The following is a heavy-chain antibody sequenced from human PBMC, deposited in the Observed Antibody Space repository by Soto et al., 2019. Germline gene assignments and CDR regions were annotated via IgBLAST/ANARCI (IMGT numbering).Heavy chain of an antibody. Sequence: EVQLVQSGAEVQKPGESLKISCKGSGYSFNNYWIGWVRQMPGKGLEWMGIIYLDDSDTRYSPSFQGQVTISADKSINTAYLQWSSLKASDTAIYYCARRHPVSGYFDYCGQGTLVTVSS. CDR3: ARRHPVSGYFDY. D-gene: IGHD6-19*01. J-gene: IGHJ4*02. V-gene: IGHV5-51*01. CDR2: IYLDDSDT. CDR1: GYSFNNYW.